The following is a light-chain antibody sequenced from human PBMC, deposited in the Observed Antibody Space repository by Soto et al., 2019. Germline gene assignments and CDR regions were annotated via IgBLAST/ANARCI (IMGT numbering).Light chain of an antibody. Sequence: QSALTQPASVSGAPGQSITISCTGTSSDVGGYNYVSWYQQHPGKAPKLMIYDVSNRPSGVSNRFSGSKSGNTASLTISGLQAEDEADYYCRSYTSSSTLEVFGGGTKLTVL. V-gene: IGLV2-14*01. CDR1: SSDVGGYNY. J-gene: IGLJ2*01. CDR2: DVS. CDR3: RSYTSSSTLEV.